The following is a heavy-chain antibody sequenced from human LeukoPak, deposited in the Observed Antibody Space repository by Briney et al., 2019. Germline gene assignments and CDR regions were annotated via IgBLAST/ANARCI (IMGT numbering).Heavy chain of an antibody. J-gene: IGHJ4*02. CDR2: INEDGGRT. D-gene: IGHD7-27*01. Sequence: GGSLRLSCAASGFTFDDSGMQWVRQAPGRGLEWVSLINEDGGRTYYADSVKGRFTISRDNTKNSVHLQMNSLRIEDSALYYCVKDWGFNLWGQGTLVTVSS. CDR3: VKDWGFNL. CDR1: GFTFDDSG. V-gene: IGHV3-43*02.